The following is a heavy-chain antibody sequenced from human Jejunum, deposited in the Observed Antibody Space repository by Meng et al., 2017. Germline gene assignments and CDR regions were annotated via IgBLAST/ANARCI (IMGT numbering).Heavy chain of an antibody. Sequence: GGSLRLSCATSGFIFNSYAMAWVRQAPGKGLEWVSSIRGSGDITYYADSVKGRFTISRDNSKNTLYLQMNSLRADDTAVYFCAKVQYFDWLFTDWFDPWGQGTLVTVSS. CDR1: GFIFNSYA. CDR2: IRGSGDIT. D-gene: IGHD3-9*01. J-gene: IGHJ5*02. V-gene: IGHV3-23*01. CDR3: AKVQYFDWLFTDWFDP.